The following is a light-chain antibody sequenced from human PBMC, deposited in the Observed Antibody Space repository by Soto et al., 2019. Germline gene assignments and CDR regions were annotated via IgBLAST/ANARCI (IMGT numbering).Light chain of an antibody. Sequence: EIVLTQSPATLSLSPGERATLSCRASQSIRSNLAWYQHKPGQAPRLLIYDASNRATGIPGRFSGSGSGTDFTLTISNQEPEDFAVYYFQQRDNWPWTFGQGAKVEMK. CDR2: DAS. CDR3: QQRDNWPWT. J-gene: IGKJ1*01. CDR1: QSIRSN. V-gene: IGKV3-11*01.